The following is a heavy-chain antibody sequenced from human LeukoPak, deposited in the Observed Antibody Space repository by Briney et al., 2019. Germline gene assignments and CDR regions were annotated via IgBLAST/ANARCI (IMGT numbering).Heavy chain of an antibody. CDR1: GFTLSSHV. CDR2: IWYDGSNK. Sequence: GGSLRLSCVASGFTLSSHVMHWVRQAPGKGLEWVAVIWYDGSNKNYADSVKGRFTISRGNSKNTLYLQMNSLRAEDTAVYYCARAISYCSGGSCYSAEYWGQGTLVTVSS. CDR3: ARAISYCSGGSCYSAEY. D-gene: IGHD2-15*01. J-gene: IGHJ4*02. V-gene: IGHV3-33*08.